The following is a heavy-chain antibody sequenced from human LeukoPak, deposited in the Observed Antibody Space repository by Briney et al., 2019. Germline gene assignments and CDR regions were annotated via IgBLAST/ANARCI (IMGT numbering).Heavy chain of an antibody. Sequence: SETLSLTCTVSGVSISSYYWSWIRQPPGKGLEWIGNIYYSGSTKYNPSLKSRVTISVDTSKNHFSLKLSSVTAADTAVCYCAREDSSGYLGYWGQGTLVTVSS. CDR2: IYYSGST. V-gene: IGHV4-59*12. D-gene: IGHD3-22*01. CDR1: GVSISSYY. CDR3: AREDSSGYLGY. J-gene: IGHJ4*02.